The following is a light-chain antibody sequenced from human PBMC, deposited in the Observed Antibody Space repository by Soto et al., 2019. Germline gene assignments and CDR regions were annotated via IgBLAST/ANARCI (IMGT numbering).Light chain of an antibody. Sequence: EIVLTQAAGTPSLSPGERATLSCRASQSVSSNYLAWYQQKPGQAPRLLIYGASSRATGIPDRFSGSGSGTDFTLTITRLEPEDFAVYYCQQYGSSPWTFGQGTKVDIK. CDR3: QQYGSSPWT. CDR1: QSVSSNY. J-gene: IGKJ1*01. V-gene: IGKV3-20*01. CDR2: GAS.